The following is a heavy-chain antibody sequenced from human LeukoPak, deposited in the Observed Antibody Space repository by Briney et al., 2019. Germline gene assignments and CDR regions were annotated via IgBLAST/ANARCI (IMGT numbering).Heavy chain of an antibody. Sequence: SETLSLTCTVSGGSFTNYYWSWLRQTPEKGLEWIGQINHSGDTSYNPSLRSRITLSVDRSKNQFSLKVTSVTAADTGVYYCARGPGTVGLSPWGQGSLGTVSS. CDR1: GGSFTNYY. D-gene: IGHD1/OR15-1a*01. CDR2: INHSGDT. V-gene: IGHV4-34*01. CDR3: ARGPGTVGLSP. J-gene: IGHJ5*02.